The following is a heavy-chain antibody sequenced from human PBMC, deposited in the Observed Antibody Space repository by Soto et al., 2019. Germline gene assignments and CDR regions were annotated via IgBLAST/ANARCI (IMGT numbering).Heavy chain of an antibody. Sequence: EVQLLESGGGLVQPGGSLRLSCAASGFTFSFYAMNWVRQAPGKGLEWVSTLSGSGGSPYYADSVKGRFTISRDNSKNTLYLQMNSLRAEDTAVYYCAKEQTWSLTHAFDSWGQGTMVTVSS. CDR3: AKEQTWSLTHAFDS. V-gene: IGHV3-23*01. CDR2: LSGSGGSP. J-gene: IGHJ3*02. D-gene: IGHD2-8*01. CDR1: GFTFSFYA.